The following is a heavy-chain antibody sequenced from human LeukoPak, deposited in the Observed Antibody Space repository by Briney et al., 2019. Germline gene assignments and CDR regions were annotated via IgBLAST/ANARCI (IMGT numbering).Heavy chain of an antibody. V-gene: IGHV1-18*01. CDR2: ISGNTGNT. Sequence: ASVKVSCKASGYSFIGYGIIWVRQAPGQGLEWMGWISGNTGNTDYSEKFQGGVTMTKDTSTSTAYLELRGLRSDDTAMYYCARDTSDSWYDIFGDYWGQGTLVTVSS. CDR3: ARDTSDSWYDIFGDY. D-gene: IGHD6-13*01. J-gene: IGHJ4*02. CDR1: GYSFIGYG.